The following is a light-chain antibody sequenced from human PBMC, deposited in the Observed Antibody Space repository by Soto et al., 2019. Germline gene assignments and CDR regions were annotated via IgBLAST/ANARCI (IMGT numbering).Light chain of an antibody. CDR1: TSDVGRYNY. Sequence: QSALTQPASVSVSPGQSITISCTGTTSDVGRYNYVSWYQQHPGKAPKLIIYDVSNRPSGVSNRFSGSKSGNTASLTISGLQAEDEADYYCNSYTSSSTYVFGTGTKVTV. CDR2: DVS. V-gene: IGLV2-14*01. CDR3: NSYTSSSTYV. J-gene: IGLJ1*01.